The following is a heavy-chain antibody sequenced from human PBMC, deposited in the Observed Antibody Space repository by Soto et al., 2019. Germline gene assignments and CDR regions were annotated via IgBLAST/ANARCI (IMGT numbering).Heavy chain of an antibody. D-gene: IGHD3-22*01. J-gene: IGHJ4*02. CDR3: ARVGPAHYYDSSGYYSPLDY. Sequence: SVKVSCKASGDTFSSYAINWVRQAPGQGLEWMGGIIPMFGTANYAQKFKGRVPITAGESTSTVYMELSSLRSEDTAVYFCARVGPAHYYDSSGYYSPLDYWGQGTLVTVSS. V-gene: IGHV1-69*13. CDR2: IIPMFGTA. CDR1: GDTFSSYA.